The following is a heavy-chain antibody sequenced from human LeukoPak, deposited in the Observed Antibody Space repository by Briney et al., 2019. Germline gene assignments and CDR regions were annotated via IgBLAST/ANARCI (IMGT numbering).Heavy chain of an antibody. V-gene: IGHV1-18*01. Sequence: ASVKVSCKASGYTFTSYGISWVRQAPGQRLEWMGWISAYNGNTNYAQKLQGRVTMTTDTSTSTAYMELRSLRSDDTAVYYCARAGDFWSGYLPNYYYYYMDVWGKGTTVTVSS. CDR2: ISAYNGNT. CDR3: ARAGDFWSGYLPNYYYYYMDV. D-gene: IGHD3-3*01. J-gene: IGHJ6*03. CDR1: GYTFTSYG.